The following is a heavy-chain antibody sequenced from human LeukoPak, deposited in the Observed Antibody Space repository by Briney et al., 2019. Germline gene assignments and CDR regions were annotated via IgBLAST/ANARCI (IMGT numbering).Heavy chain of an antibody. J-gene: IGHJ6*03. CDR1: GGSISSYY. CDR2: IYYSGST. CDR3: ARTTEGGYTYGYFYYYYMDV. V-gene: IGHV4-59*01. Sequence: SETLSLTCTVSGGSISSYYWSWIRQPPGKGLEWIGYIYYSGSTNYNPSLKSRVTISVDTSKNQFSLKLTSVTAADAAVYYCARTTEGGYTYGYFYYYYMDVWGKGTTVTISS. D-gene: IGHD5-18*01.